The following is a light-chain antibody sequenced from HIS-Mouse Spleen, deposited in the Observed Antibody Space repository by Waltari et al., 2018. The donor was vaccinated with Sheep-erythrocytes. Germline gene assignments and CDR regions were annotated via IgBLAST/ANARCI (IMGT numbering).Light chain of an antibody. CDR1: SSDVGSYNL. J-gene: IGLJ3*02. CDR3: CSYAGSSTPWV. V-gene: IGLV2-23*01. CDR2: EGS. Sequence: QSALTQPASVSGSPGQSITISCTGTSSDVGSYNLVSWYQQHTGKAPKLRIYEGSKRPSGVSNRFSGSKSGNTASLTISGLQAEDEADYYCCSYAGSSTPWVFGGGTKLTVL.